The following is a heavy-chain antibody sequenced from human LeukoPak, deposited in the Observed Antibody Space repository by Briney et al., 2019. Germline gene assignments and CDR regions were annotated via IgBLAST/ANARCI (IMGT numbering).Heavy chain of an antibody. CDR2: IHPHGIF. V-gene: IGHV4-34*01. D-gene: IGHD5-24*01. J-gene: IGHJ4*02. CDR1: RGSCDDYY. CDR3: SRGRDRSKAGDH. Sequence: PSETLSLTCDLSRGSCDDYYCSWIRQPPGKELEWIGEIHPHGIFYYNSSLMSRVTISIDTSKTQFSLRLTSVTAADTVFYYCSRGRDRSKAGDHWGPGSLVTVSS.